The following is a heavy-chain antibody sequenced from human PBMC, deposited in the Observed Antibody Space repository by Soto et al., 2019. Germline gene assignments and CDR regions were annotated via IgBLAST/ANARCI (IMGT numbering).Heavy chain of an antibody. CDR1: GFTFSSYA. CDR3: AKEAAAGYYYYYGMEV. Sequence: PGGSLRLSCAASGFTFSSYAMSWVRQAPGKGLEWVSAISGSGGSTYYADSVKGRFTISRDNSKNTLYLQMNSLRAEDTAVYYCAKEAAAGYYYYYGMEVWGQGTTVPVSS. J-gene: IGHJ6*02. D-gene: IGHD6-13*01. V-gene: IGHV3-23*01. CDR2: ISGSGGST.